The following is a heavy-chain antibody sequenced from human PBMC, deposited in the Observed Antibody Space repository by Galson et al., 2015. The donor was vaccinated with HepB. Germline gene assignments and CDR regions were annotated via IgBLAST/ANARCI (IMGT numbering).Heavy chain of an antibody. D-gene: IGHD4-11*01. CDR2: IYDSGST. Sequence: TLSLTCTVSGGSITSDDYYWSWTRQHPGKGLECIGYIYDSGSTFYNPSLKSRVSISLDTSQNQFSLKLNSMTAADTAVYYCARVRDYSDSYYMDVWGKGTTVTVSS. CDR3: ARVRDYSDSYYMDV. V-gene: IGHV4-31*03. CDR1: GGSITSDDYY. J-gene: IGHJ6*03.